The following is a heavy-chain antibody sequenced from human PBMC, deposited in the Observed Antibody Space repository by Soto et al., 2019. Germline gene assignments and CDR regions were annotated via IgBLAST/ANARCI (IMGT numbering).Heavy chain of an antibody. J-gene: IGHJ4*02. CDR2: ISYDGSNK. D-gene: IGHD6-13*01. CDR1: GFTFSSYG. CDR3: AKEAEYSSSWYPVSYFDY. V-gene: IGHV3-30*18. Sequence: QVQLVESGGGVVQPGRSLRLSCAASGFTFSSYGMHWVRQAPGKGLEWVAVISYDGSNKYYADSVKGRFTISRDNSKNTLDLQMHSLRAEYTAVYYCAKEAEYSSSWYPVSYFDYWGQGTLVTVSS.